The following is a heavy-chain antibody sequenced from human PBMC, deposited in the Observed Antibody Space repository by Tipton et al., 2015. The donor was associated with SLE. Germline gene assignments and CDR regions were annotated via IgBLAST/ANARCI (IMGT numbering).Heavy chain of an antibody. CDR2: ISSSGSTI. J-gene: IGHJ4*02. CDR3: ARDLLGATTNY. D-gene: IGHD1-26*01. V-gene: IGHV3-48*03. Sequence: GSLRLSCAASGFTFSSYEMNWVRQAPGKGLEWVSYISSSGSTIYYADSVKGRFTISRDNAKNSLYLQMNSLRAEDTAVYYCARDLLGATTNYWGQGTLVTVSS. CDR1: GFTFSSYE.